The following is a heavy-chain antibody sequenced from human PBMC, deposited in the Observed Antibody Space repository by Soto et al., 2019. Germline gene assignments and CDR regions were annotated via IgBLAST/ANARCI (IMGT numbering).Heavy chain of an antibody. CDR3: ARPKGSYSSGYYYFDY. CDR2: IIPLFGTA. D-gene: IGHD6-19*01. Sequence: ASVKVSCTTSGGTFSTYAIYWVRQAPGQGLEWMGAIIPLFGTADYAQKFQGRVTITADESTSTASMELSSLRSEDTAVYYCARPKGSYSSGYYYFDYWGQGTLVTVSS. V-gene: IGHV1-69*13. J-gene: IGHJ4*02. CDR1: GGTFSTYA.